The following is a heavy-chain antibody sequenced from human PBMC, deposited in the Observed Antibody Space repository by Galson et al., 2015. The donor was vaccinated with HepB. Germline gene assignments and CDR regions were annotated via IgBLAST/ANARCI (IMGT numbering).Heavy chain of an antibody. CDR2: IYSDDST. D-gene: IGHD3-3*01. Sequence: SLRLSCAASGFTVSSNYMSWVRQAPGKGLEWVSIIYSDDSTYYADSVKGRFTISRDNSKNTLYLQMNSLRAEDTAVYYCARIIRNYDFWGSLGVLDPWGQGSLVTVSS. J-gene: IGHJ5*02. CDR1: GFTVSSNY. CDR3: ARIIRNYDFWGSLGVLDP. V-gene: IGHV3-53*01.